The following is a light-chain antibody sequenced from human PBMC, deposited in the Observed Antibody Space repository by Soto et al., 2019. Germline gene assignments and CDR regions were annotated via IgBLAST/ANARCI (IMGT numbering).Light chain of an antibody. Sequence: QPVLAQPPSASGSPGQSVTISCTGTSSDVGGYKFVSWYQHHPGKAPKLMIYEVSKRPSGVPDRFSGSKAGNTASLTVSGLQAGDEADYYCSSYAGSNTVVFGGGTKLTVL. CDR2: EVS. CDR3: SSYAGSNTVV. J-gene: IGLJ2*01. CDR1: SSDVGGYKF. V-gene: IGLV2-8*01.